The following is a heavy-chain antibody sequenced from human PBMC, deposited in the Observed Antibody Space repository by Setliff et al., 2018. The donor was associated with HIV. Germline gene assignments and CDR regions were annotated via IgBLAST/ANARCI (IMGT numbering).Heavy chain of an antibody. D-gene: IGHD2-21*02. J-gene: IGHJ4*02. CDR1: GASINRTDHY. CDR2: VSQSGST. Sequence: SETLSLTCSVSGASINRTDHYWGWIRQSPGKRLEWIGSVSQSGSTYYNPSLKSRITISVDRSKNLFSLKLSSMTAADTAMFYCAGGRYFRDISDSRFDFWGQGMLVTVSS. V-gene: IGHV4-39*07. CDR3: AGGRYFRDISDSRFDF.